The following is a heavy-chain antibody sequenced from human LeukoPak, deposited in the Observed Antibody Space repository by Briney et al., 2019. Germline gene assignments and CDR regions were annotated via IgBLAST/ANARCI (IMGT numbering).Heavy chain of an antibody. CDR2: ISDDGRNE. J-gene: IGHJ6*03. V-gene: IGHV3-30*04. Sequence: GGSLRLSCAASGFTFSRYAMHWVRQAPGMGLAWVAVISDDGRNEYYLESVKGRFTISRDNARNSLYLQMNSLRAEDTAVYYCARGYDILTPYAMDVWGKGTTVTVSS. CDR3: ARGYDILTPYAMDV. CDR1: GFTFSRYA. D-gene: IGHD3-9*01.